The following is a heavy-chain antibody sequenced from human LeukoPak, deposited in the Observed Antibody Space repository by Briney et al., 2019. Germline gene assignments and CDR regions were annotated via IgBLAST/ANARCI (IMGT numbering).Heavy chain of an antibody. CDR3: AGGLRTFVY. J-gene: IGHJ4*02. CDR1: GFTFSDHW. CDR2: IKQDGSEK. V-gene: IGHV3-7*04. Sequence: GGSLRLSCAGSGFTFSDHWMTWVRQAPGKGLEWVANIKQDGSEKNYVDSVKGRFTISRDNAKNSLYLHMNSLRDEDTAVYYCAGGLRTFVYWGQGTLVTVSS.